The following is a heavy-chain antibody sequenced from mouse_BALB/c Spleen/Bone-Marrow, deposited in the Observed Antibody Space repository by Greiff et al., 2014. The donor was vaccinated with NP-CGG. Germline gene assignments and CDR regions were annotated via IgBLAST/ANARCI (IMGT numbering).Heavy chain of an antibody. CDR1: GFTFSSYG. CDR3: ARDYYGSSDY. J-gene: IGHJ2*01. D-gene: IGHD1-1*01. CDR2: INSNGGST. Sequence: EVKLVESGGGLVQPGGSLKLSCAASGFTFSSYGMSWVRQTPDKRLELVATINSNGGSTYYPDSVKGRFTISRDNAKNTLYLQMSSLKSEGTAMYYCARDYYGSSDYWGQGTTLTVSS. V-gene: IGHV5-6-3*01.